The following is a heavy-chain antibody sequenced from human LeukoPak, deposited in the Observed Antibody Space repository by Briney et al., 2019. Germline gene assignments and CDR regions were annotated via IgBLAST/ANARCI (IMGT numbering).Heavy chain of an antibody. CDR3: ARAYNGYDYP. V-gene: IGHV4-34*01. Sequence: SETLSLTCAVYGGSFTDYYWSWIRQTPWKGLEWIGEVNHSGTTNYNPSLKSRVTISVDTSKNQFSLKVTSVTAADTALYYCARAYNGYDYPWGQGTLVTVSS. CDR2: VNHSGTT. J-gene: IGHJ5*02. D-gene: IGHD5-12*01. CDR1: GGSFTDYY.